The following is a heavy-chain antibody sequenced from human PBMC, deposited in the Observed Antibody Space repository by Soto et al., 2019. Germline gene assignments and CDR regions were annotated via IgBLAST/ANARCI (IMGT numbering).Heavy chain of an antibody. V-gene: IGHV3-74*01. J-gene: IGHJ6*02. Sequence: EVQLVESGGGLVQPGGSLRLSCAASGFTFSSYWMHWVRQVPGKGLVWVSRIKGDGSSRNYADSVKGRFTISRDNSKNTLYVQMNSLTAEDTAVYYCGRGIRNCYGVDVWGQGTTVTVSS. CDR2: IKGDGSSR. CDR3: GRGIRNCYGVDV. CDR1: GFTFSSYW. D-gene: IGHD5-18*01.